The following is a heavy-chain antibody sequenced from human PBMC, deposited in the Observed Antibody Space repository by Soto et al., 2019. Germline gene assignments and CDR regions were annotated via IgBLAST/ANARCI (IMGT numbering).Heavy chain of an antibody. CDR1: GGSISSYY. V-gene: IGHV4-59*01. CDR2: IYYSGST. J-gene: IGHJ4*02. CDR3: ARRRDGYSYFDY. Sequence: NPSETLSLTCTVSGGSISSYYWSWIRQPPGKGLEWIGYIYYSGSTNYNPSLKSRVTISVDTSKNQFSLKLSSVTAADTAVYYCARRRDGYSYFDYWGQGTLVTVSS. D-gene: IGHD4-4*01.